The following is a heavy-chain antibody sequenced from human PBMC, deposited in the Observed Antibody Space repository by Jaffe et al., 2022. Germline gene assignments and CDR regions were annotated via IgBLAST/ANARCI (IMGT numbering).Heavy chain of an antibody. J-gene: IGHJ4*02. Sequence: QVQLQQWGAGLLKPSETLSLTCAVYGGSFSGYYWSWIRQPPGKGLEWIGEINHSGSTNYNPSLKSRVTISVDTSKNQFSLKLSSVTAADTAVYYCEVHCSSTSCPRYDYFDYWGQGTLVTVSS. CDR2: INHSGST. CDR1: GGSFSGYY. V-gene: IGHV4-34*01. D-gene: IGHD2-2*01. CDR3: EVHCSSTSCPRYDYFDY.